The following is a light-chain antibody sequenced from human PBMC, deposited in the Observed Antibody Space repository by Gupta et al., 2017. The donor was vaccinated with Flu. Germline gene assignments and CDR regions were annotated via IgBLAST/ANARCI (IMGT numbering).Light chain of an antibody. Sequence: SDIGTVDLVSWYRQLPGKAPQLLIYEVIKRHPGVSDRFSGSRSGNTASLTISGLLTEDEADYYCCSYAGSRTFAVFGGGTKLTVL. CDR3: CSYAGSRTFAV. J-gene: IGLJ2*01. V-gene: IGLV2-23*02. CDR2: EVI. CDR1: SDIGTVDL.